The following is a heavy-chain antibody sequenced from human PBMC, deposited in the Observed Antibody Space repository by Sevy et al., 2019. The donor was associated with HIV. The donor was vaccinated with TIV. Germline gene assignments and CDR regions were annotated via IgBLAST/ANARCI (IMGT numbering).Heavy chain of an antibody. V-gene: IGHV3-48*03. CDR2: ISSRGSTI. CDR3: ARDLDGSGSYYGYYYYGMDV. D-gene: IGHD3-10*01. Sequence: GGSLRLSCAASGFTFSSYEMNWVRQAPGKGLEWVSYISSRGSTIYYAHSVKGRFTISRDNAKNSLYLQMNSLRAEDTAVYYCARDLDGSGSYYGYYYYGMDVWGQGTTVTVSS. J-gene: IGHJ6*02. CDR1: GFTFSSYE.